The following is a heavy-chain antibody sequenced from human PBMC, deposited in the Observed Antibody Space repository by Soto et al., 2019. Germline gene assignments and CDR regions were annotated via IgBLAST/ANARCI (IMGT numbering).Heavy chain of an antibody. CDR3: ARDQSAVAINWFDP. J-gene: IGHJ5*02. V-gene: IGHV6-1*01. CDR2: TYYRSKWYN. D-gene: IGHD2-21*01. CDR1: GDSVSRNSAA. Sequence: QTLPLTCASSGDSVSRNSAAWNWIRQSPSRGLEWLGRTYYRSKWYNDYAVSVKSRITINPDTSKNQFSLQLNSVTPEDTAVYYCARDQSAVAINWFDPWGQGTLVTVSS.